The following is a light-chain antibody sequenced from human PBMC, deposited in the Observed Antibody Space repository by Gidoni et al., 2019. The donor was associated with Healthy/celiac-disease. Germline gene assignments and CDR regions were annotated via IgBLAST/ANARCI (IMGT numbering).Light chain of an antibody. Sequence: EIVLTHPPGTLSLSSGERATLSCRASQSVSSSYLAWYQQKPGQAPRLLIYGASSRATGIPDRFSGSGSGTDFTLTISRLEPEDFAVYYCQQYGSSPTFXGXTKVEIK. V-gene: IGKV3-20*01. CDR1: QSVSSSY. CDR3: QQYGSSPT. J-gene: IGKJ4*01. CDR2: GAS.